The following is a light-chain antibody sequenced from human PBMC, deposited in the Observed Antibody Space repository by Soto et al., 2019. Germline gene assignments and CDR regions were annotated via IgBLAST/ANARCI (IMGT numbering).Light chain of an antibody. Sequence: EIVLTQSPGTLSLSPGKRATLSCGASQSVSSSYLAWYQQKPGQAPSLLIYGASSRATGIPDRFSGSGSGTDFTLTISRLEPEDFAVYYCQQYDSSPVTFGQGTNVEIK. V-gene: IGKV3-20*01. CDR3: QQYDSSPVT. CDR1: QSVSSSY. CDR2: GAS. J-gene: IGKJ1*01.